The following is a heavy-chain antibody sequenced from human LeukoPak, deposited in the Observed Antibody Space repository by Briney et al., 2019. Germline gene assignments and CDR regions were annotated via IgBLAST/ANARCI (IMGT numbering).Heavy chain of an antibody. CDR3: ARAVDSSGYYPHNWFDL. D-gene: IGHD3-22*01. V-gene: IGHV1-18*01. J-gene: IGHJ5*02. Sequence: ASVKVSCKASGYTFTSYGISWVRQAPGQGLEWMGWISAYNGNTNYAQKLQGRVTMTTDTSTSTAYMELRSLRSDDTAVYYCARAVDSSGYYPHNWFDLWGQGTLVTVSS. CDR1: GYTFTSYG. CDR2: ISAYNGNT.